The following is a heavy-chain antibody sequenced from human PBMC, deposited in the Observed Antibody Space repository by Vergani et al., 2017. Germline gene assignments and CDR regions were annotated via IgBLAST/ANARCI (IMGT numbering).Heavy chain of an antibody. Sequence: QVQLVESGGGVVQPGRSLRLSCAASGFTFSSYGMHWVRQAPGKGLEWVAVISYDESNKYYADSVKGRFTISRDNSKNTLYLQMNSLRAEDTAVYYCAKAPSYSSGWYFDYWGQGTLVTVSS. J-gene: IGHJ4*02. CDR1: GFTFSSYG. CDR3: AKAPSYSSGWYFDY. V-gene: IGHV3-30*18. CDR2: ISYDESNK. D-gene: IGHD6-19*01.